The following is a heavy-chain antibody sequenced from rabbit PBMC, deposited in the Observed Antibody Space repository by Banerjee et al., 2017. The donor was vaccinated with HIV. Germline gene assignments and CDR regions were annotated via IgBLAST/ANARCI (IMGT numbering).Heavy chain of an antibody. CDR2: IGGGNSVT. CDR3: ARDLHVGSTYYDL. J-gene: IGHJ3*01. D-gene: IGHD8-1*01. V-gene: IGHV1S40*01. Sequence: QSLEESGGDLVKPGASLTLTCTASGFSFSSGYICWVRQAPGKGLEWIGCIGGGNSVTYHASWAKGRFTISKTSSTTVTLQMTSLTAADTATYFCARDLHVGSTYYDLWGQGTLVTVS. CDR1: GFSFSSGY.